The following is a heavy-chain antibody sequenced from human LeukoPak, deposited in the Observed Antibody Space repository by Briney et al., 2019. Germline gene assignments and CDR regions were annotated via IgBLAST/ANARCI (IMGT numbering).Heavy chain of an antibody. J-gene: IGHJ4*02. V-gene: IGHV3-23*01. CDR2: ISDSGGRT. CDR3: AKQVFGSSGSFYHFDY. D-gene: IGHD3-22*01. CDR1: GFSFSSYA. Sequence: PGGSLRLSCAASGFSFSSYAMSWVRQAPGKGLEWVSSISDSGGRTYFADSVNGQLTISRDNSKNTLYLQLDSLRAEDTAVYYCAKQVFGSSGSFYHFDYWGQGALVTVS.